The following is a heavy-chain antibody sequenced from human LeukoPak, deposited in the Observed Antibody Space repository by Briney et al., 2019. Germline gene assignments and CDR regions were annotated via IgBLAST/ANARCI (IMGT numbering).Heavy chain of an antibody. CDR2: IDPSDSYT. V-gene: IGHV5-10-1*01. Sequence: GESLKISCKGSGYSFTSYWISWVRQMPGKGLEWMGRIDPSDSYTNYSPSFQGHVTISAGKSISTAYLQWSSLKASDTAMYYCARQPYSSGYYFDYWGQGTLVTVSS. J-gene: IGHJ4*02. D-gene: IGHD6-19*01. CDR3: ARQPYSSGYYFDY. CDR1: GYSFTSYW.